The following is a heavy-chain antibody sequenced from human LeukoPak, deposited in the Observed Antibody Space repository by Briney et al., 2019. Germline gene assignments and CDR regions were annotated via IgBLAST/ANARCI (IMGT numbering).Heavy chain of an antibody. CDR2: IHHTGST. D-gene: IGHD4-17*01. CDR1: GGSISSSGYS. Sequence: SETLSLTCAVSGGSISSSGYSWSWIRQPPGKGLEWIGYIHHTGSTNYNPSLKSRVSISVDTSKSQFSLKLSSVTAADTAVYYCARSTTVTTYQWWDYWGQGTLVTVSS. CDR3: ARSTTVTTYQWWDY. J-gene: IGHJ4*02. V-gene: IGHV4-30-2*02.